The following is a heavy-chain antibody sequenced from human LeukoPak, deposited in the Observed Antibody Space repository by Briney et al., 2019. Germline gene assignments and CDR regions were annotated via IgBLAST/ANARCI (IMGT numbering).Heavy chain of an antibody. Sequence: GASVKVSCKASGYTFTGYYMHWVRQAPGQGLEWMGWINPNSGGTNYAQKFQGRVTMTRDTSISAAYMELSRLRSDDTAVYYCARDPGEPLYYYMDVWGKGTTVTVSS. J-gene: IGHJ6*03. D-gene: IGHD3-16*01. CDR1: GYTFTGYY. V-gene: IGHV1-2*02. CDR2: INPNSGGT. CDR3: ARDPGEPLYYYMDV.